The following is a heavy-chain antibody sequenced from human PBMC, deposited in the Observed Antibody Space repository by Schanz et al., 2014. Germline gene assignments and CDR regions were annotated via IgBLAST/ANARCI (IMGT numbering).Heavy chain of an antibody. CDR1: GFTFSSYD. CDR2: IYIGGNT. Sequence: QVQLVESGGGVVQPGRSLRLSCVASGFTFSSYDVFWVRQAPGKGLEWVSFIYIGGNTYYADSVKGRFTISRDNSKNTVYLQMSSLRAEDTAVYYCAKGRFGELSAFDIWGQGTMXTVSS. V-gene: IGHV3-NL1*01. D-gene: IGHD3-10*01. J-gene: IGHJ3*02. CDR3: AKGRFGELSAFDI.